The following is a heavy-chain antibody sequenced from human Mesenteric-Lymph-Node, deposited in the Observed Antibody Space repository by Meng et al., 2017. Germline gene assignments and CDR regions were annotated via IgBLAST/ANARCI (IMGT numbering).Heavy chain of an antibody. CDR2: TYYRSKWYN. D-gene: IGHD6-19*01. CDR3: ARWYSSGWAFDY. V-gene: IGHV6-1*01. CDR1: GDSFSSNSAA. J-gene: IGHJ4*02. Sequence: VHVLSSGAGLVKPSPTLALTCAISGDSFSSNSAAWTWIRQSPSRGLEWLGRTYYRSKWYNDYAVSVKSRITINPDTSKNQFSLQLNSVTPEDTAVYYCARWYSSGWAFDYWGQGTLVTVSS.